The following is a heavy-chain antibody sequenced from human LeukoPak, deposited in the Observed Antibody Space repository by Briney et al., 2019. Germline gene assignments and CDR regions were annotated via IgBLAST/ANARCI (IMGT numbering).Heavy chain of an antibody. V-gene: IGHV4-30-2*01. D-gene: IGHD1-26*01. CDR3: ARGGVGATTNWFDP. CDR1: GGSISGSGYY. J-gene: IGHJ5*02. CDR2: IYHSGST. Sequence: SETLSLTCTVSGGSISGSGYYWSWIRQAPGRGLEWIGYIYHSGSTYYNPSLKSRVTISVDRSKNQFSLNLASMTAADTAVFYCARGGVGATTNWFDPWGPGTLVTVSS.